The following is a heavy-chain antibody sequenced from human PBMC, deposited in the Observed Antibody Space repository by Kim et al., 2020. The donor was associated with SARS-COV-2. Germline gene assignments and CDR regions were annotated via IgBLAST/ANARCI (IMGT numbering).Heavy chain of an antibody. Sequence: GGSLRLSCAASGFTFRSYAMHWVRQAPGKGLEWVAVISYDGSNKYCADSVKGRFTISRDNSKNTLYLQMNSLRAEDTAVYYCARDLTDYGDFGGVIDYWGQGTLVTVSS. D-gene: IGHD4-17*01. CDR1: GFTFRSYA. J-gene: IGHJ4*02. CDR3: ARDLTDYGDFGGVIDY. CDR2: ISYDGSNK. V-gene: IGHV3-30-3*01.